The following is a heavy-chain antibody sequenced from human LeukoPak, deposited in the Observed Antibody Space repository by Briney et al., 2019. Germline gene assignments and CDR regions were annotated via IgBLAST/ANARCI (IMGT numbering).Heavy chain of an antibody. CDR3: ARDRLYYYGSGSYNY. CDR1: GFTFSSYE. Sequence: PGGSLRLSCAASGFTFSSYEMNWVRQAPGKGLEWVSYISSSGSTIYYADSVKGRFTISRDNAKNSLYLQMNSLRAEDTAVYYCARDRLYYYGSGSYNYWGQGTLVTVPS. CDR2: ISSSGSTI. J-gene: IGHJ4*02. V-gene: IGHV3-48*03. D-gene: IGHD3-10*01.